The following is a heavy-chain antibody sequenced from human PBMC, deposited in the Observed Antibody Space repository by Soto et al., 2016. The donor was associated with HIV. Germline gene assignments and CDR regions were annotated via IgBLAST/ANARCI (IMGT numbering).Heavy chain of an antibody. D-gene: IGHD1-26*01. V-gene: IGHV3-23*01. CDR2: ISGSGEST. J-gene: IGHJ4*02. CDR3: AKDGMGAKGAYYFDY. Sequence: EVQLLESGGSIQPGGSLRLSCAASGFTFDTYAMSWVRQAPGKGLEWVSGISGSGESTYYADSVKDRFIISRDNSKNTLYLQMNSLRGDDTAVYFCAKDGMGAKGAYYFDYWGQGTLVT. CDR1: GFTFDTYA.